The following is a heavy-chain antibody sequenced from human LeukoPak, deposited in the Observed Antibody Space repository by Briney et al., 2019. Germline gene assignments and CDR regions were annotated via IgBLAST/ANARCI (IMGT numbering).Heavy chain of an antibody. D-gene: IGHD2-2*01. V-gene: IGHV4-30-2*01. J-gene: IGHJ5*02. CDR1: GGSISSGCYS. CDR2: LYQSGST. Sequence: ASETLSLTCAVSGGSISSGCYSWSWNPPPQGKGLEGIGYLYQSGSTYYNPSLKSRVTISVDRSKNQFSLKLSSVTAADTAVYYCARKLGYCSSTSCFNWFDPWGQGTLVTVSS. CDR3: ARKLGYCSSTSCFNWFDP.